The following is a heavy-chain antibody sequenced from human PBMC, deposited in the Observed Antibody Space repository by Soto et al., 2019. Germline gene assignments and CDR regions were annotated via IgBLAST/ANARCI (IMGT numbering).Heavy chain of an antibody. D-gene: IGHD4-17*01. V-gene: IGHV5-51*01. CDR2: IYPGDSDT. CDR3: ARHRFYYGDYIHHYSMDF. J-gene: IGHJ6*03. Sequence: PGESLKISCKGSGYSFTSYWIGWVRQMPGKGLEWMGIIYPGDSDTRYSPSFQGQVTISADKSISTAYLQWSSLKASDTAMYYCARHRFYYGDYIHHYSMDFWGTGITVTVSS. CDR1: GYSFTSYW.